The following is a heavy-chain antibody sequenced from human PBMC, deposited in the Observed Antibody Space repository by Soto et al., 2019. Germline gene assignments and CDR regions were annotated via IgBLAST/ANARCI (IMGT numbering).Heavy chain of an antibody. CDR3: ARGKGHIVVVTPTRFDY. CDR1: GGSFSGYY. V-gene: IGHV4-34*01. J-gene: IGHJ4*02. D-gene: IGHD2-21*02. CDR2: INHSGST. Sequence: QVQLQQWGAGLLKPSETLSLTCAVYGGSFSGYYWSWIRQPPGKGMEWIGEINHSGSTNYNPSLTRRVTISVDTSKNQFSLTLSSVTAADTAVYYCARGKGHIVVVTPTRFDYWGQGTLVTVSS.